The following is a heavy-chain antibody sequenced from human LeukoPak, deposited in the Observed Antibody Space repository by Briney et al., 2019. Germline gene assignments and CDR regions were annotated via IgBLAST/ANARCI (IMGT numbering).Heavy chain of an antibody. Sequence: SETLSLTCTVSGGSISSYYWSWIRQPPGKGLEWIGYIYYSGSTNYNPSLKSRVTISVDTSKNQFSLKLTSVTAADTAVYYCAREGGSYRPLDYSGQGTLVTVSS. CDR1: GGSISSYY. V-gene: IGHV4-59*12. D-gene: IGHD3-16*02. CDR3: AREGGSYRPLDY. J-gene: IGHJ4*02. CDR2: IYYSGST.